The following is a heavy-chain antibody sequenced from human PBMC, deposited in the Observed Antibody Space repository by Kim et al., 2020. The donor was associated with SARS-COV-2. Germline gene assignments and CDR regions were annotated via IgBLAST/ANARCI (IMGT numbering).Heavy chain of an antibody. V-gene: IGHV3-11*06. CDR3: ARSGRGVVAATFDY. CDR2: ISSSSSYT. D-gene: IGHD2-15*01. J-gene: IGHJ4*02. CDR1: VFTFSDYY. Sequence: GGSLRLSCAASVFTFSDYYMSWIRQAPGKGLEWVSYISSSSSYTNYADSVKGRFTISRDNAKNSLYLQMNSLRAEDTAVYYCARSGRGVVAATFDYWGQGTLVTVSS.